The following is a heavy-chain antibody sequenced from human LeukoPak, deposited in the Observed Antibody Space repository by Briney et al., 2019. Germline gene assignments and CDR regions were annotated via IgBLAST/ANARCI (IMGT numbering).Heavy chain of an antibody. CDR1: GFTFRSYS. J-gene: IGHJ1*01. V-gene: IGHV3-48*01. CDR2: ISSSSIII. CDR3: ARAYYYDSSGPSLPRVYFQH. Sequence: GGSLRLSCEVSGFTFRSYSMNWVRQAPGKGLEWLSYISSSSIIIYYADSGKGRFTISRDNAKNSLYLQMNSLRAEDTATYYCARAYYYDSSGPSLPRVYFQHWGQGTLVTVSS. D-gene: IGHD3-22*01.